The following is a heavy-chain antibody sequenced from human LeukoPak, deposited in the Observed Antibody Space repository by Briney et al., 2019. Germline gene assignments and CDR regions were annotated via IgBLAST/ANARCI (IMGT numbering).Heavy chain of an antibody. CDR1: GFTFSSYA. V-gene: IGHV3-23*01. J-gene: IGHJ4*02. D-gene: IGHD6-19*01. CDR2: ISGSGGST. Sequence: PGGSLRLSCAASGFTFSSYAMSWVPQAPGKGLGWVSAISGSGGSTYYADSVKGRFTISRDNSKNTLYLQMNSLRAEDTAVYYCAKAPLRAVAGISDYWGQGTLVTVSS. CDR3: AKAPLRAVAGISDY.